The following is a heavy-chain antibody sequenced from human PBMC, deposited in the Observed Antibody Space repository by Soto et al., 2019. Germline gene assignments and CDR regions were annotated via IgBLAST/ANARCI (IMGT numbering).Heavy chain of an antibody. J-gene: IGHJ5*02. CDR3: ARVYYDSWSGYPTCFDP. CDR1: GGSISSGDYY. V-gene: IGHV4-30-4*01. Sequence: SETLSLTCTVSGGSISSGDYYWSWIRQPPGKGLGWIGYIYYSGSTYYNPSLKSRVTISVDTSKNQFSLKLSSVTAADTAVYYCARVYYDSWSGYPTCFDPWGQGTLVTVSS. D-gene: IGHD3-3*01. CDR2: IYYSGST.